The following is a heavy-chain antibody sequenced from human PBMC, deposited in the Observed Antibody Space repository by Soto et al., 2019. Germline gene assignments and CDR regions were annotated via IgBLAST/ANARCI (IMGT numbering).Heavy chain of an antibody. Sequence: LSLACALDGGSFSGYYWSWIRQPQGKGLEWIGEINHSGSTNYNPSLKSRVTISVDTSKNHSSLKLSPVTAADTAVYYCARGDIGPGAFDIWGQGTMVTVSS. D-gene: IGHD3-10*01. CDR3: ARGDIGPGAFDI. V-gene: IGHV4-34*01. J-gene: IGHJ3*02. CDR2: INHSGST. CDR1: GGSFSGYY.